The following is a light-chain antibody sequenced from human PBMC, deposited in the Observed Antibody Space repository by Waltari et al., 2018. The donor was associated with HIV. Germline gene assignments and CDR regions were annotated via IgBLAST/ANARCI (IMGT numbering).Light chain of an antibody. CDR3: QQYGRSPTA. J-gene: IGKJ4*01. Sequence: EIVLTQSPATLSLSPGESATLSCRASQTLTSLSLAWYQQKLGQAPRLLIYGASSRATGIPDRFSGSGSGTDFSLNITRLQPEDFAMYFCQQYGRSPTAFGGGTKVEIK. CDR1: QTLTSLS. CDR2: GAS. V-gene: IGKV3-20*01.